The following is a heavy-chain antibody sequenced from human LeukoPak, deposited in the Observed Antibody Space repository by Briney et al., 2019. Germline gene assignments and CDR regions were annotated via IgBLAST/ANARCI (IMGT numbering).Heavy chain of an antibody. D-gene: IGHD5-18*01. J-gene: IGHJ6*03. CDR1: GYTFTSYD. CDR2: MNPNSGNT. CDR3: ARGRGYSPIYHYYYYMDV. Sequence: ASVKVSCKASGYTFTSYDINWVRQATGQGLEWMGWMNPNSGNTGYAQKFQGRVTITRNTSISTAYMELSSLRSEDTAVYYCARGRGYSPIYHYYYYMDVWGKGTTVTVSS. V-gene: IGHV1-8*03.